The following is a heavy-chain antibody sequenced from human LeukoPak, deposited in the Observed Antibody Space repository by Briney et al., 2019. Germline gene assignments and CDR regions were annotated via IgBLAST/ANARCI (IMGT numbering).Heavy chain of an antibody. D-gene: IGHD3-22*01. CDR1: GYTFTDYY. Sequence: ASVKVSCKVSGYTFTDYYVHWVRQAPGEGLEWMGWINPNSGGTNYAQKFQGRVTMTRDTSISTAFMELSRLKPDDTAVYYCARVKTMIVVVRLFDYWGQGTLVTVSS. CDR3: ARVKTMIVVVRLFDY. CDR2: INPNSGGT. J-gene: IGHJ4*02. V-gene: IGHV1-2*02.